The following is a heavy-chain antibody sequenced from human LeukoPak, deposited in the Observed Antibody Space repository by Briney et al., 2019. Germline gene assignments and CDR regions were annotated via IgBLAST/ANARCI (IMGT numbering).Heavy chain of an antibody. J-gene: IGHJ6*02. CDR3: ARGAEYYDILTGYYGMDV. CDR1: GFTFSSYS. V-gene: IGHV3-48*04. CDR2: ISSSSSTM. D-gene: IGHD3-9*01. Sequence: GSLRLSCAASGFTFSSYSMNWVRQAPGKGLEWVSYISSSSSTMYYADSVKGRFTISRDNAKNSLYLQMNSLRAEDTAVYYCARGAEYYDILTGYYGMDVWGQGTTVTVSS.